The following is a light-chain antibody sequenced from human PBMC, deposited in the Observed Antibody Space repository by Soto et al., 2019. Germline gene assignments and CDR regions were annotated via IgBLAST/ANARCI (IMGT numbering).Light chain of an antibody. CDR3: QQSYSTPRT. V-gene: IGKV1-39*01. J-gene: IGKJ1*01. CDR2: AAS. CDR1: QSISSY. Sequence: DIHLTQSPSSLSASVGDRVSITCLASQSISSYLNWYQQKPGKAPKLLIYAASCLQSGVPSRFSGSGSGTDFTLTISSLQPEDFATYYCQQSYSTPRTFGQGTKVDIK.